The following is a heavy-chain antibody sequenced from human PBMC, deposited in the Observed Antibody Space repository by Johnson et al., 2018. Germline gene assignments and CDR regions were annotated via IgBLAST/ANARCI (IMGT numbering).Heavy chain of an antibody. V-gene: IGHV3-30*18. J-gene: IGHJ6*03. CDR1: GFTFSNSG. Sequence: QVQLVQSGGGVVQPGRSLRLSCAASGFTFSNSGIHWVRKAPGKGLEWVAVTSYDGSNKYYADSVKGRLTISRDNSKNTLYLQMNSLRAEDTAVYYCAKNPGLHYSNYYYFYMDVWGKGTTVTVSS. D-gene: IGHD4-11*01. CDR2: TSYDGSNK. CDR3: AKNPGLHYSNYYYFYMDV.